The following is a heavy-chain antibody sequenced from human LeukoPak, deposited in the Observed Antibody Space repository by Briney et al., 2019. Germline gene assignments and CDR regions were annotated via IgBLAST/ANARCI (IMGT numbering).Heavy chain of an antibody. D-gene: IGHD6-19*01. CDR2: ISAYNGNT. J-gene: IGHJ6*03. CDR1: GYTFTSYG. V-gene: IGHV1-18*01. CDR3: ARVQWLGDYYYYYYMDV. Sequence: ASVKVPCKASGYTFTSYGISWVRQAPGQGLEWMGWISAYNGNTNYAQKLQGRVTMTTDTSTSTAYMELRSLRSDDTAVYYCARVQWLGDYYYYYYMDVWGKGTTVTVSS.